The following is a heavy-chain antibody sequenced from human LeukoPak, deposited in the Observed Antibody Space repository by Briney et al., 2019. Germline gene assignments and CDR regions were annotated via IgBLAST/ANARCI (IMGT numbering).Heavy chain of an antibody. CDR3: AREGLQYHFDF. CDR2: IYHGQIT. D-gene: IGHD2-2*01. Sequence: PSQTLSLTCTVSGDSLNSGGFYWSWIRQPPGKGLEWIGNIYHGQITSFNPSFKGRVAISVDRSQNQFSLRMNSVTVADSAVYYCAREGLQYHFDFWGQGTLVTVSS. J-gene: IGHJ4*02. V-gene: IGHV4-30-2*01. CDR1: GDSLNSGGFY.